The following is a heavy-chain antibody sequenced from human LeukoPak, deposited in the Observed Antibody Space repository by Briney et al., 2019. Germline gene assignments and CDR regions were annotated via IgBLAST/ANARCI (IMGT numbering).Heavy chain of an antibody. D-gene: IGHD2-2*02. CDR1: GGSISSGDYY. CDR3: ARVVLGVVVPAAIWGDSFYYYYMDV. J-gene: IGHJ6*03. CDR2: IYYSGST. Sequence: SETLSLTCTISGGSISSGDYYWSWIRQPPGKGLEWIGYIYYSGSTFYTPSLKSRVTISVDTSKNQFSLKLSSVTAADTAVYYCARVVLGVVVPAAIWGDSFYYYYMDVWGKGTTVTVSS. V-gene: IGHV4-30-4*08.